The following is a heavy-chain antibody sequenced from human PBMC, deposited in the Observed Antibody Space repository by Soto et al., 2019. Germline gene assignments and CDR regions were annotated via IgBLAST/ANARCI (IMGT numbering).Heavy chain of an antibody. V-gene: IGHV3-21*01. CDR3: AVVAVAGDFDY. Sequence: EVQLVESGGGLVKPGGSLRLSCAASGFTFSSYSMNWVRQAPGKGLEWVSSISSSSSYIYYADSVKGRFTISRDNAKNSVYLQMNSLRAEDTAVYYCAVVAVAGDFDYWGQGTLVTVSS. CDR2: ISSSSSYI. CDR1: GFTFSSYS. J-gene: IGHJ4*02. D-gene: IGHD6-19*01.